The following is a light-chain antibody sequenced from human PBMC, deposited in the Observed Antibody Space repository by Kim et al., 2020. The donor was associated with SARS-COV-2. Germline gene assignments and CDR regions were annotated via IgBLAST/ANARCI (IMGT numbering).Light chain of an antibody. CDR1: TSNIVSYIF. J-gene: IGLJ2*01. CDR3: SSYTHPVTPHVV. V-gene: IGLV2-14*03. Sequence: TISSTRATSNIVSYIFLSCYQQHPDRPPKLLIYGVNNPPSAVSSRFSGSKSGNTASLTISGLHAEDEADYYCSSYTHPVTPHVVFGGGTKLTVL. CDR2: GVN.